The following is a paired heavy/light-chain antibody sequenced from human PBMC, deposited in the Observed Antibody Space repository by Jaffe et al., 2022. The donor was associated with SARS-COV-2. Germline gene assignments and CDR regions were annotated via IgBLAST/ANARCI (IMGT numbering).Light chain of an antibody. Sequence: QSVLTQPPSASGTPGQRVTISCSGSSSNIGSNYVYWYQQLPGTAPKLLIYRNNQRPSGVPDRFSGSKSGTSASLAISGLRSEDEADYYCAAWDDSLRGVFGGGTKLTVL. V-gene: IGLV1-47*01. J-gene: IGLJ3*02. CDR2: RNN. CDR1: SSNIGSNY. CDR3: AAWDDSLRGV.
Heavy chain of an antibody. CDR1: GFTFSSYA. Sequence: EVQLVESGGGLVQPGGSLRLSCAASGFTFSSYAMSWVRQAPGKGLEWVSAISGSGGSTYYADSVKGRFTISRDNSKNTLYLQMNSLRAEDTAVYYCAKDLGSTLWLDPLGLDYWGQGTLVTVSS. V-gene: IGHV3-23*04. D-gene: IGHD3-10*01. CDR2: ISGSGGST. CDR3: AKDLGSTLWLDPLGLDY. J-gene: IGHJ4*02.